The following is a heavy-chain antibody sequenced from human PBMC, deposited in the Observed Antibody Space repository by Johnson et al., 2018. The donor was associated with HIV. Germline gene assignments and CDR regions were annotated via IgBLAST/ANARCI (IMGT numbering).Heavy chain of an antibody. D-gene: IGHD2/OR15-2a*01. Sequence: QEQLVESGGGLVQPGRSLRLSCAASGFTFRNYGMHWVRQAPGKGLEWVASVSFDGSNKYYADSVKGRFTISRDNSKNTLYLQMNSLRAEDTAVYYCAKGLIGAFDIWGQGTMVTVSS. V-gene: IGHV3-30*18. CDR2: VSFDGSNK. CDR3: AKGLIGAFDI. J-gene: IGHJ3*02. CDR1: GFTFRNYG.